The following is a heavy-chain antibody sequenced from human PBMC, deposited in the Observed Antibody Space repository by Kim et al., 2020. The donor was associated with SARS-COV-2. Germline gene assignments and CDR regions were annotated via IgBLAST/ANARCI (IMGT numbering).Heavy chain of an antibody. CDR2: STK. V-gene: IGHV3-74*01. Sequence: STKTYAESVKDRFTISRDSATNTLYLRMNSLRAEDTAVYYCEGYYFGMDVWGQGATVTVSS. J-gene: IGHJ6*02. CDR3: EGYYFGMDV.